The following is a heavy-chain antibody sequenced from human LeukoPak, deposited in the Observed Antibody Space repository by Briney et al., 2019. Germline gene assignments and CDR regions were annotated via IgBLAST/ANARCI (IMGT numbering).Heavy chain of an antibody. Sequence: ASVKVSCKASGYTFTSYGISWVRQAPGQGLEWMGWISAYNGNTNYAQKLQGRVTMTTDTSTSTAYMELGSPRSDDTAVYYCARSSGGSVAGTAGYWGQGTLVTVSS. D-gene: IGHD6-19*01. CDR3: ARSSGGSVAGTAGY. CDR1: GYTFTSYG. CDR2: ISAYNGNT. V-gene: IGHV1-18*01. J-gene: IGHJ4*02.